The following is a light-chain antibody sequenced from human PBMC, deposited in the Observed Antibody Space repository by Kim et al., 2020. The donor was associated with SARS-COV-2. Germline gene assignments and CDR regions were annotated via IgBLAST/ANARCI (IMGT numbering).Light chain of an antibody. V-gene: IGKV3-15*01. CDR3: QQYNDWPLLT. Sequence: IVMTQSPATLSVSPGERVTLSCRASQTVRNNLAWYQQRPGQAPRLLIYGASTRATDISARFSGSGSGTEFTLTIRSLQSEDLAVYYCQQYNDWPLLTFGGGTKG. CDR2: GAS. CDR1: QTVRNN. J-gene: IGKJ4*01.